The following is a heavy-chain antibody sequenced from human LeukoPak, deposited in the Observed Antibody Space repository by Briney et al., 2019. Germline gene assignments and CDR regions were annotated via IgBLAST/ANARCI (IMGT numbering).Heavy chain of an antibody. V-gene: IGHV4-59*01. Sequence: PSETLSLTCTVSGGSISSYYWSWIRQPPGKGVEGIGYIYYSGSTNYNPSLKSRVTISVETSKNQFSLKLSSVTAADTAVYYCARDLNAAGEAAAGTGAFDIWGQGTMVTVSS. CDR1: GGSISSYY. CDR3: ARDLNAAGEAAAGTGAFDI. CDR2: IYYSGST. D-gene: IGHD6-13*01. J-gene: IGHJ3*02.